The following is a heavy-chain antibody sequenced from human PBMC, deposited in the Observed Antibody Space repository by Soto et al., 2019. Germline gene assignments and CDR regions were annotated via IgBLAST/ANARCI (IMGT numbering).Heavy chain of an antibody. CDR1: GFTFSSYA. Sequence: GGSLRLSCAASGFTFSSYAMSWVRQAPGKGLEWVSAISGSGGSTYYADSVKGRFTISRDNSKNTLYLQMNSLRAEDTALYYCAKDLSGSGKFGYYFDYWGQGTLVTVSS. CDR3: AKDLSGSGKFGYYFDY. CDR2: ISGSGGST. V-gene: IGHV3-23*01. J-gene: IGHJ4*02. D-gene: IGHD3-10*01.